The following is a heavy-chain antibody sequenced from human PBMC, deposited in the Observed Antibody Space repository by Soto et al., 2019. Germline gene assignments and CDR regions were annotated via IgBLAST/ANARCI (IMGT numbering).Heavy chain of an antibody. V-gene: IGHV4-4*02. CDR1: GGSISSSNW. Sequence: NPSETLSLTCAVSGGSISSSNWWSWVRQPPGKGLDWIGEIYHSGSTNYNPSLKSRVTISVDKSKNQFSLKLSSVTAADTAVYYCARSPDSSGYYPRWYYYGMDVWGQGTTVTVSS. CDR2: IYHSGST. D-gene: IGHD3-22*01. J-gene: IGHJ6*02. CDR3: ARSPDSSGYYPRWYYYGMDV.